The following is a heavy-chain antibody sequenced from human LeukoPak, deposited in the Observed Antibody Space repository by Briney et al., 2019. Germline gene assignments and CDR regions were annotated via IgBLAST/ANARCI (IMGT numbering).Heavy chain of an antibody. V-gene: IGHV3-21*01. Sequence: GGSLRLSCAASGFTFSSYSMTWVRQAPGKGLEWVSSISSSSSYIYYADSVKGRFTISRDNAKNSLYLQMNSLRAEDTAVYYCARDQGYCSSTRCYDNWFDPWGQGTLVTVSS. CDR1: GFTFSSYS. D-gene: IGHD2-2*01. CDR3: ARDQGYCSSTRCYDNWFDP. J-gene: IGHJ5*02. CDR2: ISSSSSYI.